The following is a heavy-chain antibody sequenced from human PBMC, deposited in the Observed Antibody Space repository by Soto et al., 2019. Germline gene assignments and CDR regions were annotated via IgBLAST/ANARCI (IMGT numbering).Heavy chain of an antibody. CDR2: IDPNSGGA. Sequence: ASVKVSCKASGYTFTGYYIHWVRQAPGQGLEWMGWIDPNSGGANYAQKFRGWVAMTRDTSINTAYLELSRLRSDDTAVYYCAGDFSWIQPQYEYYYFGMDVWGQGTTVTVSS. J-gene: IGHJ6*02. CDR3: AGDFSWIQPQYEYYYFGMDV. V-gene: IGHV1-2*04. CDR1: GYTFTGYY. D-gene: IGHD5-18*01.